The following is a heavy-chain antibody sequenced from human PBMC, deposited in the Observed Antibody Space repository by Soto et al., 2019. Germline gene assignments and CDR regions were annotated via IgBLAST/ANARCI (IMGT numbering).Heavy chain of an antibody. CDR2: INHSGST. Sequence: QVQLQQWGAGLLKPSETLSLTCAVYGGSFSGYYWSWIRQPPGKGLEWIGEINHSGSTNYNPSLKRRDTISVDTSKNQFSLKLSSVTAADTAVYYCARGLNFDWSYPARPSGGYYYDMDVWGKGTTVTVSS. CDR3: ARGLNFDWSYPARPSGGYYYDMDV. V-gene: IGHV4-34*01. J-gene: IGHJ6*03. D-gene: IGHD3-9*01. CDR1: GGSFSGYY.